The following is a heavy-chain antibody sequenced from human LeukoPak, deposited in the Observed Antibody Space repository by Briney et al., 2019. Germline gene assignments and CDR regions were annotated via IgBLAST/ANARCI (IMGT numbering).Heavy chain of an antibody. CDR3: AREYGTGGLDY. D-gene: IGHD2-8*02. V-gene: IGHV1-46*01. CDR1: GHTFTTGQ. CDR2: INPSGGST. Sequence: GASVTVSCKASGHTFTTGQLHWVRQAPGQGLEWMGIINPSGGSTSYAQKFQGRVTMTRDTSTGTVYMELSSLRSEDTALYYCAREYGTGGLDYWGQGTLVTVSS. J-gene: IGHJ4*02.